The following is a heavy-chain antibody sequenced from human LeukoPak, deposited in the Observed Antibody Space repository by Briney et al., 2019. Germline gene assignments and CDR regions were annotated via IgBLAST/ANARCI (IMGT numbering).Heavy chain of an antibody. CDR3: AKGRGYSSDRFFDY. D-gene: IGHD6-19*01. CDR1: GFSFSNYV. Sequence: GRSLRLSCTASGFSFSNYVMHWVRQAPGKGLEWVAVISFDGTNKYHIDSVKGRFTISRDNSKNALYLQMNSLRVEDTAVYYCAKGRGYSSDRFFDYWGQGTLVTVSS. J-gene: IGHJ4*02. CDR2: ISFDGTNK. V-gene: IGHV3-30*04.